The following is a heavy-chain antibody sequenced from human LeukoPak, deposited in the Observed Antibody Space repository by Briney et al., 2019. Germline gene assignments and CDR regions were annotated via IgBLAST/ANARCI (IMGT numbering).Heavy chain of an antibody. CDR2: ISGSGGRT. D-gene: IGHD2-15*01. CDR1: EFTFSSYA. Sequence: GGSLRLSCAASEFTFSSYAMSWVRQAPGKGLEWVSAISGSGGRTYYAESVKGRFTISRDNAKNSLYLQMNSLRAEDTALYYCARDRCSGGRCYSLSVGHMDVWGKGTTVTVSS. V-gene: IGHV3-23*01. CDR3: ARDRCSGGRCYSLSVGHMDV. J-gene: IGHJ6*03.